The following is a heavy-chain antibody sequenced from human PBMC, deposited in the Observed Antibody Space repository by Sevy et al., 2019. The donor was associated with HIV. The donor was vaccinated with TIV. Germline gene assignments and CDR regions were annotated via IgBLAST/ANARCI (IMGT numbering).Heavy chain of an antibody. J-gene: IGHJ6*02. V-gene: IGHV3-48*01. CDR3: ARVPVYDSGSYRLYYYGTDV. Sequence: GESLKISCAASGFTFDTYWMQWVRQAPGKGLEWVSYISSSSSTIYYADSVEGRFTISRDNAKNSLYLQMNSLRAEDTAVYYCARVPVYDSGSYRLYYYGTDVWGQGTTVTVSS. D-gene: IGHD3-22*01. CDR1: GFTFDTYW. CDR2: ISSSSSTI.